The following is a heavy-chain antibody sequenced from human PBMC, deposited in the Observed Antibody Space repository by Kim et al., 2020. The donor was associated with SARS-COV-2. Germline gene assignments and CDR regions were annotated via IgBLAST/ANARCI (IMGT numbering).Heavy chain of an antibody. J-gene: IGHJ3*02. CDR2: IYYSGST. CDR3: ARGDVPAASTQDVDAFDI. CDR1: GGSISSGGYY. Sequence: SETLSLTCTVSGGSISSGGYYWSWIRQHPGKGLEWIGYIYYSGSTYYNPSLKSRVTISVDTSKNQFSLKLSSVTAADTAVYYCARGDVPAASTQDVDAFDIWGQGTMVTVSS. V-gene: IGHV4-31*03. D-gene: IGHD2-2*01.